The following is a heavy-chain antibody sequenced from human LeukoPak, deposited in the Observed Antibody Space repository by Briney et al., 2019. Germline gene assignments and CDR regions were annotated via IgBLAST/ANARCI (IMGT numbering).Heavy chain of an antibody. Sequence: PSETLSLTCTVSGDSISSGDYYWSWIRQPAGKGLEWIGRISSSGSTNYNPSLKSRVTISVDTSKNQFSLKLSSVTAADTAVYYCARRSSSGWDAKKVYFDYWGQGTLATVSS. CDR3: ARRSSSGWDAKKVYFDY. V-gene: IGHV4-61*02. CDR2: ISSSGST. CDR1: GDSISSGDYY. J-gene: IGHJ4*02. D-gene: IGHD6-19*01.